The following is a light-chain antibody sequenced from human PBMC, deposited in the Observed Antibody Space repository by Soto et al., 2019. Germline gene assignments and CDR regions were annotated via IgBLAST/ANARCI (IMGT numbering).Light chain of an antibody. CDR3: QQSYSTLFT. Sequence: DIQMTQSPSSLSASVGDRVTITCRASQTIIRYLNWYQQKPGRAPNLLIYAASSLHTGVPSRFSASGSGTEVTLTISSLQPEDSATYYCQQSYSTLFTFGPGTRVEIK. CDR2: AAS. CDR1: QTIIRY. J-gene: IGKJ3*01. V-gene: IGKV1-39*01.